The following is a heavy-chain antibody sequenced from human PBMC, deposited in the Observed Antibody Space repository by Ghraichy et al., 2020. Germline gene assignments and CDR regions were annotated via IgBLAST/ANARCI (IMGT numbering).Heavy chain of an antibody. CDR2: IYHSGST. CDR3: ARSYGESSAYNYGMDV. J-gene: IGHJ6*02. V-gene: IGHV4-31*03. D-gene: IGHD4-17*01. CDR1: GGSINSDSYY. Sequence: SETLSLTCTVSGGSINSDSYYWSWIRQHPGKGLEWIGYIYHSGSTYYNPSLRSRVTISVDTSKTQFSLKLSSVTAADTAVYYCARSYGESSAYNYGMDVWGQGTTVTVSS.